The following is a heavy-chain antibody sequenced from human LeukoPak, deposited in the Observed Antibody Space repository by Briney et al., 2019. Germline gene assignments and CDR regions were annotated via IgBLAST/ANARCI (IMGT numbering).Heavy chain of an antibody. CDR3: AKVAHYYYGSESYYFFEH. V-gene: IGHV3-7*01. CDR2: IKQDGTEK. D-gene: IGHD3-10*01. CDR1: GFTFRRYW. Sequence: GGSLRLSCAASGFTFRRYWMSWVRQAPGKGPEWVANIKQDGTEKYYVDSVKGRFTISRDNAKNSLYLQMNSLRVGDTAIYYCAKVAHYYYGSESYYFFEHWGQGTPVTASS. J-gene: IGHJ4*02.